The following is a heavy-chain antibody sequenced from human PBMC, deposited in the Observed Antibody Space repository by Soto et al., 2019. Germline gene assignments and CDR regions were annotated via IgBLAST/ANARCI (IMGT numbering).Heavy chain of an antibody. V-gene: IGHV1-2*02. J-gene: IGHJ6*02. CDR1: GYILTGYS. Sequence: QVYLVQSGAEVRRPGASVKVSCTAFGYILTGYSLHWVRQAPGQGLELMGWIDPNSGATNTAARFHGRVTMTRDPSISADYLELSSRRSDDTAVYYCARGYGSSPNMELRFGMDVWGQGTTISVSS. D-gene: IGHD5-18*01. CDR2: IDPNSGAT. CDR3: ARGYGSSPNMELRFGMDV.